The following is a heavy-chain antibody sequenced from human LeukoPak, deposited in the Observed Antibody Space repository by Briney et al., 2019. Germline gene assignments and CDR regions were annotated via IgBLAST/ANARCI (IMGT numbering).Heavy chain of an antibody. D-gene: IGHD3-10*01. CDR2: IYANNSR. CDR1: GFTVSNNY. J-gene: IGHJ4*02. Sequence: GGSLRLLCAASGFTVSNNYMSWVRQAPGKGLEWVSVIYANNSRYYADSVKGRFTISRDNSKNTLYLQMNSLRAEDTAVYYCAGVMVRGAWNYWGQGTLVTVSS. CDR3: AGVMVRGAWNY. V-gene: IGHV3-66*01.